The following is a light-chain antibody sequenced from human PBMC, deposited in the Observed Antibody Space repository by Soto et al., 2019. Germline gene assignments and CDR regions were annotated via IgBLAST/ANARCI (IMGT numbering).Light chain of an antibody. CDR3: QQRSNWPLT. J-gene: IGKJ3*01. V-gene: IGKV3-11*01. CDR1: QSVSSY. CDR2: DAS. Sequence: EIVLTQSPATLSLSPGERVTLSCRASQSVSSYLAWYQQKPGQAPRLLIYDASNRATGIPARFSGSGSGTDFTLIISSLEPEHFAVYYCQQRSNWPLTFGPGTKVDIK.